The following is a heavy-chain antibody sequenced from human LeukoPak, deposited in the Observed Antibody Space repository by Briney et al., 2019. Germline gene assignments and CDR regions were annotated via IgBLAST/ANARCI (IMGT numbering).Heavy chain of an antibody. CDR3: AKDRGGGTYPIYFDY. V-gene: IGHV3-30*18. J-gene: IGHJ4*02. Sequence: TGGSLRLSCAASGFTFSSYGMHCVRQAPGQGLEWVAVISYDGSNKYYADSVKGRFTISRDNSKNTLYLQMNSLRAEDTAVYYCAKDRGGGTYPIYFDYWGQGTLVTVSS. CDR1: GFTFSSYG. CDR2: ISYDGSNK. D-gene: IGHD1-26*01.